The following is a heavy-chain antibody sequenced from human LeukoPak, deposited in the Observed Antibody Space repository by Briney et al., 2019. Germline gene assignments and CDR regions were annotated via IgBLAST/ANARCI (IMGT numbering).Heavy chain of an antibody. CDR2: ISYDGRNK. CDR3: ARGFGELPDY. CDR1: GFTFSSYN. J-gene: IGHJ4*02. D-gene: IGHD3-10*01. V-gene: IGHV3-30*03. Sequence: GGSLRLSCAASGFTFSSYNMHWVRRAPGKGLEWVAVISYDGRNKYYADSAKGRFTISRDNSKNTLYLQMNTLRAEDTAVYYCARGFGELPDYWGQGTLVTVSS.